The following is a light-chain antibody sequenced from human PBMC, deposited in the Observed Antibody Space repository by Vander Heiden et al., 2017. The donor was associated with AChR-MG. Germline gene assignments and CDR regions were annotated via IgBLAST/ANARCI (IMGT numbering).Light chain of an antibody. J-gene: IGLJ2*01. CDR3: QAWDSRIV. CDR2: QDR. V-gene: IGLV3-1*01. Sequence: SYELTQPPSVSVSPGQTASIPCSGDHLGNKYAFWYQQKPGQSPGLRIYQDRKRPSGIPERCSGSNSGNTATLTISGTQAMDEADYYCQAWDSRIVFGGGTKLTVL. CDR1: HLGNKY.